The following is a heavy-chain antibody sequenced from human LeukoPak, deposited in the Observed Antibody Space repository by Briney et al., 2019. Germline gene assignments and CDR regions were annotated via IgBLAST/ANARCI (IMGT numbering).Heavy chain of an antibody. Sequence: PSETLSLTCTVSGGSISSSSYYWGWIRQPPGKGLEWIGSIYYSGSTYYNPSLKSRVTISVDTSKNQFSLKLSSVTAADTAVYYCARLPVQGLRYFDWFPGGWFDPWGQGTLVTVSS. J-gene: IGHJ5*02. CDR3: ARLPVQGLRYFDWFPGGWFDP. CDR1: GGSISSSSYY. V-gene: IGHV4-39*01. CDR2: IYYSGST. D-gene: IGHD3-9*01.